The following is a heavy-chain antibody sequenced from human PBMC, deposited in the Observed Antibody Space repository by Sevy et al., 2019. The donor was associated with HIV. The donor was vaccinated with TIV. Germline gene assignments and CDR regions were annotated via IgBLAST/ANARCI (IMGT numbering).Heavy chain of an antibody. CDR1: GGSFSSYG. V-gene: IGHV1-69*13. D-gene: IGHD2-15*01. CDR3: ARERGRISGGERGNWFDP. CDR2: IIPIFGTA. Sequence: APVKVSCKASGGSFSSYGINWVRQAPGQGPEWMGVIIPIFGTANYAQKFQGRVTITADESTNTAYMELSSLRSEDTAVYYCARERGRISGGERGNWFDPWGQGTLVTVSS. J-gene: IGHJ5*02.